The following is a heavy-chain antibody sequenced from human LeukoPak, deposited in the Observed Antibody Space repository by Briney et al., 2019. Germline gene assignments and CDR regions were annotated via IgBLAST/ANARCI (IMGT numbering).Heavy chain of an antibody. Sequence: GGSLRLSCAASGFTFSSYGMHWVRQAPGKGLEWVAVMSYDGSNKYYADSVKGRFTISRDNSKNTLYLQMNSPRAEDTAVYYCAKDQSRWRGGDAFDIWGQGTMVTVSS. V-gene: IGHV3-30*18. CDR1: GFTFSSYG. CDR2: MSYDGSNK. CDR3: AKDQSRWRGGDAFDI. D-gene: IGHD4-23*01. J-gene: IGHJ3*02.